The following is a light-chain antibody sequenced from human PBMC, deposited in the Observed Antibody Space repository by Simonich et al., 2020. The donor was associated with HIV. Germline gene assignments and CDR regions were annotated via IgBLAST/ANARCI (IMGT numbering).Light chain of an antibody. Sequence: DIVMTQSPDSLAVSLGERATINCKSSRNILYNSNNKNYLAWYQPKPGQPPNLLIYWASTRESGVPDRFSASGSGTDFTLTISSLQAEDVAVYYCQQYYTTPPTFGQGTKVEIK. CDR3: QQYYTTPPT. CDR2: WAS. J-gene: IGKJ1*01. V-gene: IGKV4-1*01. CDR1: RNILYNSNNKNY.